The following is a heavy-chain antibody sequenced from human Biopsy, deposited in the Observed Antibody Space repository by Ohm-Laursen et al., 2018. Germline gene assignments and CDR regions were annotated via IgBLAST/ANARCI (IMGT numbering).Heavy chain of an antibody. D-gene: IGHD4-23*01. J-gene: IGHJ4*02. CDR3: ARGSNDFGGLYFPR. Sequence: ETLSLTCTVSGGSFTGHYWSWIRQPPGKGLEWIGHISYAGYTSYNASLKSRVTISVDTSRNHFSLRLSSLTAADTAVYYCARGSNDFGGLYFPRWGQGTLLTVSS. V-gene: IGHV4-59*11. CDR2: ISYAGYT. CDR1: GGSFTGHY.